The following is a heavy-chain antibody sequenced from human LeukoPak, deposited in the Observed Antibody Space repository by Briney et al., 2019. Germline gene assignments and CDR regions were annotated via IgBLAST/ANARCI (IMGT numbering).Heavy chain of an antibody. J-gene: IGHJ6*02. CDR3: ATHPAYGDYYYGMDV. V-gene: IGHV5-51*01. CDR1: GYSFTSYW. CDR2: IYPGDPDT. D-gene: IGHD4-17*01. Sequence: GESLKISCKGSGYSFTSYWIGWVRQMPGKGLEWMGIIYPGDPDTRYSPSFQGQVTISADKSISTAYLQWSSLKASDTAMYYCATHPAYGDYYYGMDVWGQGTTVTVSS.